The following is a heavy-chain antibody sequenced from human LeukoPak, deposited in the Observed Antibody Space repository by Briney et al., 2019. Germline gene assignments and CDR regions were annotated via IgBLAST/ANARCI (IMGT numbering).Heavy chain of an antibody. Sequence: PSETLSLTCTVSGGSISSYYWSWIRQPPGKGLEWIGYIYYSGSTDYNPSLKRRVTISVDTSKTQFSLKLSSVTAADTAVYYCASHSGAYYFDYWGQGTLVNVSP. CDR1: GGSISSYY. CDR3: ASHSGAYYFDY. D-gene: IGHD2-15*01. J-gene: IGHJ4*02. CDR2: IYYSGST. V-gene: IGHV4-59*01.